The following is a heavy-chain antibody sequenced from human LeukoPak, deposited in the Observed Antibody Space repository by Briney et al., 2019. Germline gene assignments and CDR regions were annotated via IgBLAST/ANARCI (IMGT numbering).Heavy chain of an antibody. CDR2: INPNNGGK. Sequence: ASVKVSCKASGYTFTGYYIHWVRQAPGQGLEWMGWINPNNGGKNYAQKFQGRVTMTRDTSITTTYMDLSRLRSDDTAVYYCARALRSGSYYEVDYWGQGTLVTVSS. CDR3: ARALRSGSYYEVDY. V-gene: IGHV1-2*02. D-gene: IGHD1-26*01. CDR1: GYTFTGYY. J-gene: IGHJ4*02.